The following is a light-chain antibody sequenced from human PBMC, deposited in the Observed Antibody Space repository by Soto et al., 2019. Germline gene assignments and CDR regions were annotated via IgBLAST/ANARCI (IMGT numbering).Light chain of an antibody. CDR3: MQALQPKWT. V-gene: IGKV2-28*01. Sequence: DIVMTQSPLSLPVTPGEPASISCRSSQSLLHSNGYNYLDWYLQKPGQSPQLLIYLGSNRASGVPDRFSGSGSGTDFTLKISRVEAEDVGVYYCMQALQPKWTFGQGTKVDIK. CDR1: QSLLHSNGYNY. CDR2: LGS. J-gene: IGKJ1*01.